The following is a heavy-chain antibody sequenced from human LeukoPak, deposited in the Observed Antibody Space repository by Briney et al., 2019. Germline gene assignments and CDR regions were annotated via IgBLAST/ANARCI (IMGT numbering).Heavy chain of an antibody. Sequence: SETLSLTCTVSGGSISNVNYYWGWIRQPPGKGLAWIGSIYYSGSTYYNPSLKSRVTISRDTSKNQFSLKLSSVTAADTAVYYCARQGEDDFWSRYYPYYFDYWGQGTLVTVSS. J-gene: IGHJ4*02. CDR2: IYYSGST. CDR1: GGSISNVNYY. CDR3: ARQGEDDFWSRYYPYYFDY. V-gene: IGHV4-39*01. D-gene: IGHD3-3*01.